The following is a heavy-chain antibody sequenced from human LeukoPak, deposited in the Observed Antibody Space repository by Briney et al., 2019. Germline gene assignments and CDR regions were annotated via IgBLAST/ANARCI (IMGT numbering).Heavy chain of an antibody. CDR1: GFTFSSYA. V-gene: IGHV3-23*01. CDR2: ISSSGGTT. CDR3: AKAGIAVPATPEY. D-gene: IGHD6-19*01. Sequence: GGSLRLSCAASGFTFSSYAMNWVRQAPGKGLEWVSVISSSGGTTYYSDSVKGRFIISRDNSKNTLYLRMNSLRAEDTAVYYCAKAGIAVPATPEYCGQGTQVTVSS. J-gene: IGHJ4*02.